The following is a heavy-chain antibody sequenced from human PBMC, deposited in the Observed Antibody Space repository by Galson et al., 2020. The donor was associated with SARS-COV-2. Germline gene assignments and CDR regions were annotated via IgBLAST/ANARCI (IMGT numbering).Heavy chain of an antibody. Sequence: SLTCAVYGGSFSGYYWSWIRQPPGKGLEWIGEINHSGSTNYNPSLKSRVTISVDTSKNQFSLKLSSVTAADTAVYYCARVWYYYGSGSYYPIDYWGQGTLVTVSS. J-gene: IGHJ4*02. CDR2: INHSGST. D-gene: IGHD3-10*01. CDR3: ARVWYYYGSGSYYPIDY. V-gene: IGHV4-34*01. CDR1: GGSFSGYY.